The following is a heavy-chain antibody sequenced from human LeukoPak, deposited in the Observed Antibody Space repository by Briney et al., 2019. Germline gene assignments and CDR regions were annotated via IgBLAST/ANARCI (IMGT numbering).Heavy chain of an antibody. CDR2: ISAYNGDT. Sequence: ASVKVSCKASGYTFTRYGINWVRQAPGQGLEWMGWISAYNGDTHYAQKLQGRVTMTTDTSTSTAYMELRSLRSDDTAVYYCATTYCGSTSCYMGGSQNFDYWGQGTRVTVSS. J-gene: IGHJ4*02. V-gene: IGHV1-18*01. CDR1: GYTFTRYG. CDR3: ATTYCGSTSCYMGGSQNFDY. D-gene: IGHD2-2*02.